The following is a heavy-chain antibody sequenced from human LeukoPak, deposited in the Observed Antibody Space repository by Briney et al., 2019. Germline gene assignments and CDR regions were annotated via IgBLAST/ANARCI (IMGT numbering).Heavy chain of an antibody. Sequence: PGGSLRLSCAASGFTFSSYWMHWVRQAPGKGLVWVSRINSDGSSTSYADSVKGRFTISRDNAKNTLYLQMNSLRAEDTAVYYCASPPGRRYVDYYMDVWGKGTTVTVSS. D-gene: IGHD3-9*01. J-gene: IGHJ6*03. CDR3: ASPPGRRYVDYYMDV. CDR2: INSDGSST. CDR1: GFTFSSYW. V-gene: IGHV3-74*01.